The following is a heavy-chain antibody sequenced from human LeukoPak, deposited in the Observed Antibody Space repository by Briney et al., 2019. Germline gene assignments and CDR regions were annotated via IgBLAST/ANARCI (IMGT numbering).Heavy chain of an antibody. CDR3: TTDETKRLWFGEVFLDY. V-gene: IGHV3-15*01. CDR1: GFTFSHAW. Sequence: GGSLRLSCAASGFTFSHAWMSWVRQAPGKGLEWVGRIKSKTDGGTTDYAAPVKGRFTISRDDSKNTLYLQMNSLKTEDTAVYYCTTDETKRLWFGEVFLDYWGQGTLVTVSS. CDR2: IKSKTDGGTT. D-gene: IGHD3-10*01. J-gene: IGHJ4*02.